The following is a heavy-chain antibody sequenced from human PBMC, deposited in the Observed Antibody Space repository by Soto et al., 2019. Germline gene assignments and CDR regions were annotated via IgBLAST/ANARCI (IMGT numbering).Heavy chain of an antibody. CDR1: GYTVTSYY. V-gene: IGHV1-46*01. J-gene: IGHJ5*02. CDR2: INPSGGST. CDR3: ARAFEYSSSWYLFDP. D-gene: IGHD6-13*01. Sequence: SWKVSCKASGYTVTSYYMHWVRQAPGKGLEWMGIINPSGGSTSYAQKFQGRVTMTRDTSTSTVYMELSSLRSEDTAVYYCARAFEYSSSWYLFDPWGQGTLVTVSS.